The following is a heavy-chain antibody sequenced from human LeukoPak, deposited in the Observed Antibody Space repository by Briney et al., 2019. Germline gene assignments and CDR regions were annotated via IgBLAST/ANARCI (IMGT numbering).Heavy chain of an antibody. J-gene: IGHJ6*03. CDR1: GYTFTGYY. D-gene: IGHD3-9*01. CDR3: ARDYADILTGYYSSYYYYYMDV. CDR2: INPNSGGT. Sequence: ASVKVSCKASGYTFTGYYMHWVRQAPGQGLEWMGWINPNSGGTNYAQKFQGRVTMTRDTSISTAYMELSRLRSDDTAVYYCARDYADILTGYYSSYYYYYMDVWGKGTTVTVCS. V-gene: IGHV1-2*02.